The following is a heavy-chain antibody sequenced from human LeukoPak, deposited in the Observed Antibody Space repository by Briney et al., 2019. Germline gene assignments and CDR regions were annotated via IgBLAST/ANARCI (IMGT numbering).Heavy chain of an antibody. CDR2: IRADGTTK. D-gene: IGHD5-24*01. J-gene: IGHJ4*02. Sequence: GGSLRLFCVGSGLSVRDFEMNWVRQAPGKGLEWVAHIRADGTTKWYADSVRGRFNIARDNARNSLFLQMNSLRAEDTATYYCSRRFRDWGQGILVTVSS. CDR1: GLSVRDFE. CDR3: SRRFRD. V-gene: IGHV3-48*03.